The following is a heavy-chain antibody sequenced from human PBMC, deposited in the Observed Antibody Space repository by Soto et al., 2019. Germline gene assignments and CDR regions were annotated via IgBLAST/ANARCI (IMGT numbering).Heavy chain of an antibody. V-gene: IGHV1-18*01. CDR2: INVSNGNT. Sequence: ASVKVSCKASGYTFTSYGISWVRQAPGQGLEWMGLINVSNGNTKYAQKFLGRVTMTTDTSTSTVHMELSSLTSEDTAVYYCARDRYYDYVWGSPIPFDYWGQG. D-gene: IGHD3-16*01. J-gene: IGHJ4*02. CDR1: GYTFTSYG. CDR3: ARDRYYDYVWGSPIPFDY.